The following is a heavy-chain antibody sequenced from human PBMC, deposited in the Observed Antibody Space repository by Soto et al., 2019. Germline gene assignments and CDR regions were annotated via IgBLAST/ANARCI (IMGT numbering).Heavy chain of an antibody. J-gene: IGHJ6*03. CDR3: ARAAHYDFWSGYYYMDV. CDR1: GFTFSSYA. Sequence: EVQLLESGGGLVQPGGSLRLSCATSGFTFSSYAMAWVRQAPGKGLEWVSAISGSGGITYHAASVKGRFSISRDNSRXXXXXXXXXXXAEDTAVYYCARAAHYDFWSGYYYMDVWGIGTTVTVSS. V-gene: IGHV3-23*01. D-gene: IGHD3-3*01. CDR2: ISGSGGIT.